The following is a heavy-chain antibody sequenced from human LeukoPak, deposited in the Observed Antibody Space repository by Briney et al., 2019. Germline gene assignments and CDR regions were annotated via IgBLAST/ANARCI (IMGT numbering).Heavy chain of an antibody. CDR2: IYYSGST. D-gene: IGHD6-19*01. J-gene: IGHJ6*03. V-gene: IGHV4-59*01. CDR1: GGSISSYY. CDR3: ARVGYSSGWEYYYYYMDV. Sequence: SETLSLTCTVSGGSISSYYWSWIRQPPRKGLEWLGYIYYSGSTNYNPSLKSRVTISVDTSKNKFSLKLSSVTAADTAVYYCARVGYSSGWEYYYYYMDVWGKGTTVTVSS.